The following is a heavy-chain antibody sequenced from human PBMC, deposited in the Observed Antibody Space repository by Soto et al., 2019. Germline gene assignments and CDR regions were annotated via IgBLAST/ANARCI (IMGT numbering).Heavy chain of an antibody. J-gene: IGHJ4*02. D-gene: IGHD1-26*01. Sequence: LRLSCAASGFTFSSYGMHWVRQAPGKGLEWVAVISYDGSNKYYADSVKGRFTISRDNSKNTLYLQMNSLRAEDTAVYYCAKGRRWELTVYFDYWGQGTLVTAPQ. CDR1: GFTFSSYG. CDR3: AKGRRWELTVYFDY. CDR2: ISYDGSNK. V-gene: IGHV3-30*18.